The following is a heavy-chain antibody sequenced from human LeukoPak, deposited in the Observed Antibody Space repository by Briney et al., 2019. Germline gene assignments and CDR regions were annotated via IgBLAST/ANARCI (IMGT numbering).Heavy chain of an antibody. V-gene: IGHV3-23*01. CDR3: AKRGYSSGYSYYFDY. Sequence: GGSLRLSCAASGFTFSTYAMNWVRQAPGKGLEWVSVISGNNINTYYADSVKGRFTISRDNSKNTLYLQMNSLRVEDTAVYYCAKRGYSSGYSYYFDYWGQGTLVTVSS. CDR1: GFTFSTYA. D-gene: IGHD3-22*01. CDR2: ISGNNINT. J-gene: IGHJ4*02.